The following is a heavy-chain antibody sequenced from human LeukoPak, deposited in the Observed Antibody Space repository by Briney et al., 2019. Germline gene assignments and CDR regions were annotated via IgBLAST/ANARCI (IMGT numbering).Heavy chain of an antibody. CDR3: ARYASGSYFRGIDY. CDR2: VYYSGST. D-gene: IGHD1-26*01. V-gene: IGHV4-39*07. Sequence: SETLSLTCTVSGGSISSSPYLWGWIRQPPGKGLEWIGSVYYSGSTYYNPSLKSRITISADTSKSQFSLKLSSVTAADTAVYYCARYASGSYFRGIDYWGQGTLVTVSS. J-gene: IGHJ4*02. CDR1: GGSISSSPYL.